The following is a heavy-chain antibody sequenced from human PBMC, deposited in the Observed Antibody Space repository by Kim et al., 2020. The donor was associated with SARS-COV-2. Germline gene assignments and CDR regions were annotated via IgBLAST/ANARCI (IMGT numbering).Heavy chain of an antibody. CDR3: AERSLLTMVLGVPDAFDI. V-gene: IGHV4-34*01. CDR1: GWSFSGYY. J-gene: IGHJ3*02. Sequence: SETLSLTCAVYGWSFSGYYWNWIRQPPGNGLEWIGEITNSGSTNYNPSLTSRVTITVDTSKNQISLKLSAVTAADTAVYYCAERSLLTMVLGVPDAFDIWGQGTMVTVSS. D-gene: IGHD3-10*01. CDR2: ITNSGST.